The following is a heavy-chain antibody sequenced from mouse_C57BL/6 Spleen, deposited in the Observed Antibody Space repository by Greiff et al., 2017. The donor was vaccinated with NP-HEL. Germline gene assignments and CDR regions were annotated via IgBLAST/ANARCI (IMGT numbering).Heavy chain of an antibody. J-gene: IGHJ3*01. CDR3: ARGIPFAY. CDR1: GYAFSSYW. V-gene: IGHV1-80*01. Sequence: VQLQQSGAELVKPGASVKISCKASGYAFSSYWMNWVKQRPGKGLEWIGQIYPGDGDTNYNGKFKGKATLTADKSSSTAYMQRSGLTSEDSAVYFCARGIPFAYWGQGTLVTVSA. CDR2: IYPGDGDT. D-gene: IGHD1-1*02.